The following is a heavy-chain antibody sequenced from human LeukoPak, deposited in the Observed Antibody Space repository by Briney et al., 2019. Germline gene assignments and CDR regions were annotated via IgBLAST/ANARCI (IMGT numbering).Heavy chain of an antibody. CDR1: GFTFSSYW. CDR3: ARSGERSTSGFDY. Sequence: GGSLRLSCAASGFTFSSYWIGWVRQMPGKGLEWMGIIYVGDSDTSYSPSFQGQVTISADKSITTAYLQWSSLKASDTAMYYCARSGERSTSGFDYWGQGTLVTVSS. V-gene: IGHV5-51*01. CDR2: IYVGDSDT. D-gene: IGHD5/OR15-5a*01. J-gene: IGHJ4*02.